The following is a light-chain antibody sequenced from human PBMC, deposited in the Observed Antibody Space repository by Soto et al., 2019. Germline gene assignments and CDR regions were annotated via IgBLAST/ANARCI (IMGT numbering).Light chain of an antibody. CDR1: QSIRNF. Sequence: ETVLTQSPATLSLSPGERATLSCRASQSIRNFLAWYQQKPGQAPRLLISDTSNRATAIPARCSGSGAGTDFTLTISSREPEDCAVYYCQQRSRWLTFGGGTNVEIK. J-gene: IGKJ4*01. CDR2: DTS. V-gene: IGKV3-11*01. CDR3: QQRSRWLT.